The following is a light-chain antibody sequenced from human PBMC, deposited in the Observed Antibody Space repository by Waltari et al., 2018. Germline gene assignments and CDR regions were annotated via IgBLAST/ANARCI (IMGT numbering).Light chain of an antibody. CDR3: QQSYSPSPYT. CDR1: QSIRSY. J-gene: IGKJ2*01. V-gene: IGKV1-39*01. Sequence: DIQMTQSPSSLSASVGDRVTITCRASQSIRSYLNWYQQKPGKAPKVLIYDASSLQSGVPSRFSGSGSGTDFTLTISSLQPEDVATYYCQQSYSPSPYTFGQGTKFEIK. CDR2: DAS.